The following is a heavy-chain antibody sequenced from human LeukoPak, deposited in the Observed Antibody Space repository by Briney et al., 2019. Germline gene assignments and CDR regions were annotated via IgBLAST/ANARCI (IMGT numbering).Heavy chain of an antibody. Sequence: GGSLRLSCEASGFTFRSYAMNWVRQAPGKGLEWVSSISGTGESTYYADSVKGRFTISRDNSKNTLYLQMNSLRAEDTAVYYCTHGSMYQLDYWGQGTLVTVSS. CDR1: GFTFRSYA. CDR3: THGSMYQLDY. V-gene: IGHV3-23*01. J-gene: IGHJ4*02. CDR2: ISGTGEST. D-gene: IGHD2-2*01.